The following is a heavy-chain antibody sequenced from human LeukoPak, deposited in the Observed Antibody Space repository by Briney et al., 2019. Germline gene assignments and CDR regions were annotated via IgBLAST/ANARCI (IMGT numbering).Heavy chain of an antibody. CDR1: GGSLSGYY. D-gene: IGHD6-19*01. CDR2: INHSGST. CDR3: ARDHLYSSGWYLGYDALDI. Sequence: PSETLSLTCAVSGGSLSGYYWTWIRQPPGKGLEWIGEINHSGSTNYNPSLKSRVTISVDTSKKQFFLRLSSVTAADTAMYYCARDHLYSSGWYLGYDALDIWGQGTMVTDCS. V-gene: IGHV4-34*01. J-gene: IGHJ3*02.